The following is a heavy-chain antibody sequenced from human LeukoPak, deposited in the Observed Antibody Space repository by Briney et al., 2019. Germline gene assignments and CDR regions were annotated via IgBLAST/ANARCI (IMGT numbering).Heavy chain of an antibody. J-gene: IGHJ3*01. Sequence: GGSLRLSCSVSGFTFSSFAMSWVRQAPGKGLDWVSAIGGSGDTTNYAGSVKGRFTISRDNSKNTLYLEMNNLRAEDTALYFCAKMFGSISYYNDGFDFWGQGTRVTVSS. D-gene: IGHD1-26*01. CDR2: IGGSGDTT. CDR3: AKMFGSISYYNDGFDF. V-gene: IGHV3-23*01. CDR1: GFTFSSFA.